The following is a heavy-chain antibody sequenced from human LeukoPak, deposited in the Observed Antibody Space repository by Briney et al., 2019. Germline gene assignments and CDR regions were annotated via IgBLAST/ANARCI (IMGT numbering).Heavy chain of an antibody. Sequence: ASVKVSCKASGYTFTSYGISWVRQAPGQGLEWMGWISAYNGNTNYAQKLQGRVTMTRNTSISTACMELSSLRSEDTAVYYCAIGRFLEWLSSNWFDPWGQGTLVTVSS. V-gene: IGHV1-18*01. J-gene: IGHJ5*02. D-gene: IGHD3-3*01. CDR2: ISAYNGNT. CDR1: GYTFTSYG. CDR3: AIGRFLEWLSSNWFDP.